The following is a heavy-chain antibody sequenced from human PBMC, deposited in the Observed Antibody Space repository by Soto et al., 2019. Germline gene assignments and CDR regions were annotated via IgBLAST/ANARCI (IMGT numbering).Heavy chain of an antibody. Sequence: PSETLSLTCVVSSYSISSGFFWAWIRQPPGKGLEWVGSIYHTGDTHYNPSLRSQVSMSVDTSKNQFSLRLTSLTAADTAVYFCARDTNSLDLWGRGLLVTVSS. J-gene: IGHJ5*02. CDR2: IYHTGDT. CDR1: SYSISSGFF. CDR3: ARDTNSLDL. V-gene: IGHV4-38-2*02. D-gene: IGHD2-8*01.